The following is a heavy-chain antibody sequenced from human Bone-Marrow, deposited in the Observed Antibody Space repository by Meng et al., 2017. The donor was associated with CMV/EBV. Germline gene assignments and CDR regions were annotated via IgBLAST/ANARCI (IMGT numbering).Heavy chain of an antibody. D-gene: IGHD3-3*01. CDR3: AKGRKVAYYDFWSGFYGMDV. Sequence: GESLKISCAASGFTFSSYSMNWVRQAPGKGLEWVSSISSSSSYIYYADSVKGRFTISRDNSKNSLYLQMNSLRTEDTALYYCAKGRKVAYYDFWSGFYGMDVWGQGTTVTVS. V-gene: IGHV3-21*04. CDR1: GFTFSSYS. CDR2: ISSSSSYI. J-gene: IGHJ6*02.